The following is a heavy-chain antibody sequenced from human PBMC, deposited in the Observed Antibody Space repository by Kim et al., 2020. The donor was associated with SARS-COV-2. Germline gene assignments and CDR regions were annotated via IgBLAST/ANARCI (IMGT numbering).Heavy chain of an antibody. V-gene: IGHV1-69*13. D-gene: IGHD3-22*01. CDR2: IIPIFGTA. CDR3: ARVYYDSSGYHPPPYYFDY. CDR1: GGTFSSYA. Sequence: SVKVSCKASGGTFSSYAISWVRQAPGQGLEWMGGIIPIFGTANYAQKFQGRVTITADESTSTAYMELSSLRSEDTAVYYCARVYYDSSGYHPPPYYFDYWGQGTLVTVSS. J-gene: IGHJ4*02.